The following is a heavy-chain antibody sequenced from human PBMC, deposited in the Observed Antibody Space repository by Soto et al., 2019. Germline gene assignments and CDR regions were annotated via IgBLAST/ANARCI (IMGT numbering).Heavy chain of an antibody. J-gene: IGHJ4*02. CDR1: GFTFSSYA. CDR3: ARDGYSSSSDY. D-gene: IGHD6-6*01. Sequence: QVPLVESGGGVVQPGRSLRLSCAASGFTFSSYAMHWVRQAPGKGLEWVAVISYDGSNKYYADSVKGRFTISRDNSKNTLYLQMNSLRAEDTAVYYCARDGYSSSSDYWGQGTLVTVSS. CDR2: ISYDGSNK. V-gene: IGHV3-30-3*01.